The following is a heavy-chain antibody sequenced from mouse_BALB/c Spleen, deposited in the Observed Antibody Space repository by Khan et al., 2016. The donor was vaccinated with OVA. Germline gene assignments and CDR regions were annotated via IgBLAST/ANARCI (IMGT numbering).Heavy chain of an antibody. V-gene: IGHV9-1*02. CDR2: INTYTGEP. CDR3: ARETTYWYFDV. J-gene: IGHJ1*01. CDR1: GYTFTNYR. Sequence: QIQLVQSGPELKKPGETVKISCKASGYTFTNYRMNWMKQAPGKGLKWMGWINTYTGEPTYADDFKGRFAFSLATYASTASLQFNNLKNEDMATYFCARETTYWYFDVWGAGTTVTVSS. D-gene: IGHD2-1*01.